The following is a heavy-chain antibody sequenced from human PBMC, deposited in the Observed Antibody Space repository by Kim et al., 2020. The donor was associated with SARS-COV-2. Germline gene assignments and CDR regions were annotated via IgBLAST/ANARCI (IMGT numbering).Heavy chain of an antibody. J-gene: IGHJ5*02. CDR3: ARQGRSGWYGYHTNWFDP. CDR2: IYPGDSDT. Sequence: GESLKISCKGSGYSFTSYWIGWVRQMPGKGLEWMGIIYPGDSDTRYSPSFQGQVTISADKSISTAYLQWSSLKASDTAMYYCARQGRSGWYGYHTNWFDPWGQGTLVTVSS. CDR1: GYSFTSYW. V-gene: IGHV5-51*01. D-gene: IGHD6-19*01.